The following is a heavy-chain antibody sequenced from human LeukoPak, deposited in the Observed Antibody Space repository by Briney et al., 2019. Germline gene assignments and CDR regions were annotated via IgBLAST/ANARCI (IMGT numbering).Heavy chain of an antibody. D-gene: IGHD5-18*01. J-gene: IGHJ4*02. V-gene: IGHV3-48*03. CDR3: ARSAGYSYGYVDY. Sequence: GGSLRLSCVAYGFTLSNYDMHWVRQAPGKRPAWVSYISGAGTTVYYTDSVKGRFTVSRDNAKSALFLQMNRLTDEDTGVYYCARSAGYSYGYVDYWGQGPLVTVSS. CDR1: GFTLSNYD. CDR2: ISGAGTTV.